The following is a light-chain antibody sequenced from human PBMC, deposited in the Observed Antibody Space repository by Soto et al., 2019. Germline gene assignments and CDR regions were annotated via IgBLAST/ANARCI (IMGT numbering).Light chain of an antibody. CDR3: LQDYNYPFT. Sequence: AIQMTQSPSSLSASVGDRVTITCRASQGIRNDLAWYQQKPGKAPKLLIYAASSLQSGVPSRFSCSGSGTDFTLTISSLQPEDFATYYCLQDYNYPFTFGPGTKVDIK. CDR1: QGIRND. CDR2: AAS. J-gene: IGKJ3*01. V-gene: IGKV1-6*01.